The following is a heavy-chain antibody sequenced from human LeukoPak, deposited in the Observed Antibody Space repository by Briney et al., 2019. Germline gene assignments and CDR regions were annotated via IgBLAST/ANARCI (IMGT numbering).Heavy chain of an antibody. CDR2: IYYSGST. Sequence: SETLSLTCSVSGGSISSAGNYWTWLCQHPGKGLEWIGYIYYSGSTYYNPSLESRVTISVDTSKSQFSLKLNSVTAADTAVYYCARARQVVRYGMDVWGQGTTVTVSS. CDR1: GGSISSAGNY. J-gene: IGHJ6*02. V-gene: IGHV4-31*03. CDR3: ARARQVVRYGMDV. D-gene: IGHD2-15*01.